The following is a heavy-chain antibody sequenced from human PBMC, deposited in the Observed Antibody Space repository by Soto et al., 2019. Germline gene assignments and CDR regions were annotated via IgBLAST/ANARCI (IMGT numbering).Heavy chain of an antibody. CDR1: GFTLSGRS. Sequence: EVQLVESGGGLVQPGGSLRLSCAASGFTLSGRSMHWVRQAPGKGLVWVSGIDNAGTDSTYADSVKGRFTSSRDNAKNMLYLQMNSLRVEDTAVYYCARGLFGPDVWGKGTTVTFSS. D-gene: IGHD3-10*02. J-gene: IGHJ6*04. V-gene: IGHV3-74*01. CDR3: ARGLFGPDV. CDR2: IDNAGTDS.